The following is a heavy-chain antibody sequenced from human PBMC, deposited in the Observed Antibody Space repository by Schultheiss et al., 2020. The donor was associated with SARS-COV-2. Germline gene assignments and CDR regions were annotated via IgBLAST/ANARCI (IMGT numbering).Heavy chain of an antibody. D-gene: IGHD4-17*01. CDR3: ARDLSLRGVTTGWFDP. J-gene: IGHJ5*02. CDR2: IIPILGIA. V-gene: IGHV1-69*04. Sequence: SVKVSCKASGGTFSSYTISWVRQAPGQGLEWMGRIIPILGIANYAQKFQGRVTITADKSTSTAYMELSSLRSEDTAVYYCARDLSLRGVTTGWFDPWGQGALVTVSS. CDR1: GGTFSSYT.